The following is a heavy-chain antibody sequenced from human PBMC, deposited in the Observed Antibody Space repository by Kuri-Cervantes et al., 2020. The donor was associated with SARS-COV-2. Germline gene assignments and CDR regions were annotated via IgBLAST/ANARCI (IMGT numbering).Heavy chain of an antibody. Sequence: GESLKISCAASGLTFSSYSMNWVRQAPGKGLEWVSYISSSSTIYYADSVKGRFTISRDNAKNSLYLQMNSLRDEDTAVYYCARDGGGYYDSSGYYGQLGFDYWGQGTLVTASS. D-gene: IGHD3-22*01. CDR3: ARDGGGYYDSSGYYGQLGFDY. J-gene: IGHJ4*02. CDR1: GLTFSSYS. CDR2: ISSSSTI. V-gene: IGHV3-48*02.